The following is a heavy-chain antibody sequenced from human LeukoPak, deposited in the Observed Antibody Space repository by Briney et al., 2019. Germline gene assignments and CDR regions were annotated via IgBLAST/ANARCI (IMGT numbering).Heavy chain of an antibody. Sequence: ASVKVSCKASGYTFTSYAMNWVRQAPGQGLEWMGWMNPNSGNTGYAQKFQGRVTITRNTSISTAYMELSSLRSEDTAVYYCARGVYDFWSGYYNIEYYFDYWGQGTLVTISS. D-gene: IGHD3-3*01. J-gene: IGHJ4*02. CDR2: MNPNSGNT. CDR3: ARGVYDFWSGYYNIEYYFDY. V-gene: IGHV1-8*03. CDR1: GYTFTSYA.